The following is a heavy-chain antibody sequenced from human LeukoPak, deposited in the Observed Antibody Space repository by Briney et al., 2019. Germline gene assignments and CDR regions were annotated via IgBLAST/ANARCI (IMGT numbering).Heavy chain of an antibody. CDR1: GGSISSGSYY. J-gene: IGHJ3*02. CDR2: IYTSGST. V-gene: IGHV4-61*02. D-gene: IGHD4-17*01. Sequence: SETLSLTCTVSGGSISSGSYYWSWIRQPAGKGLEWIGRIYTSGSTNYNPSLKSRVTISVDTSKNQFSLKLSSVTAADTAVYYCARVGDDYGDYGGGNDAFDIWGQGTMVTVSS. CDR3: ARVGDDYGDYGGGNDAFDI.